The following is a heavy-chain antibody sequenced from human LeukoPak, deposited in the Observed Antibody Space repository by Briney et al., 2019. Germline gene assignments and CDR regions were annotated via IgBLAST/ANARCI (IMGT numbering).Heavy chain of an antibody. CDR1: GYTFTSYG. V-gene: IGHV1-18*01. D-gene: IGHD2-2*01. CDR2: ISAYNGNT. Sequence: ASVKVSCKASGYTFTSYGISWVRQAPGQGLEWMGWISAYNGNTNYAQKLQGRVTMTTDTSTSTAYMELSRLRSDDTAVYYCARGGELTSFYDAFDIWGQGTMVTVSS. J-gene: IGHJ3*02. CDR3: ARGGELTSFYDAFDI.